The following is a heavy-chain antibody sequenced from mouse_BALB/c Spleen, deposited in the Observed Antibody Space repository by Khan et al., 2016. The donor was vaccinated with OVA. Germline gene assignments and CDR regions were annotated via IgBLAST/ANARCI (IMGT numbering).Heavy chain of an antibody. D-gene: IGHD1-1*01. CDR3: TTLAYYYDCEGCAY. CDR2: VSTGGHYT. Sequence: EVELVESGGDVVKPGGSLKLSCAASGFTFSTYGMSWVRQTPDKRLEWVATVSTGGHYTYYPDTVKGRFTISRDNAKNTLYLQMSSLNSDDKAMFYCTTLAYYYDCEGCAYWGQGTLVTVSA. V-gene: IGHV5-6*01. J-gene: IGHJ3*01. CDR1: GFTFSTYG.